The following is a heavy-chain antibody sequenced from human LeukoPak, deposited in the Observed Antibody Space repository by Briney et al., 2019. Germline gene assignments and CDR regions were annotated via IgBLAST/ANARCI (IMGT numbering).Heavy chain of an antibody. CDR3: AKIAPWGTVTMTEGFDY. CDR2: IYGGGGIT. V-gene: IGHV3-23*01. D-gene: IGHD4-17*01. Sequence: PGGSLRLSCAASGFTFSHYAMTWVRQDPGKGPEWVSAIYGGGGITFYADSVRGRFTISRDNSKHTLYLHMNSLRAEDTAVYYCAKIAPWGTVTMTEGFDYWGQGTLVTVSS. J-gene: IGHJ4*02. CDR1: GFTFSHYA.